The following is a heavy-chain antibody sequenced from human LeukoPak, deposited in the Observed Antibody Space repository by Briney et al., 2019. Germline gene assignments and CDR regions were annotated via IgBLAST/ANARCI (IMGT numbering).Heavy chain of an antibody. CDR1: GFTFNDYY. CDR2: SRNKVNGYST. CDR3: ARAGFTYQFGSGSYFIGDD. J-gene: IGHJ4*02. V-gene: IGHV3-72*01. Sequence: PGGSLRLSCAISGFTFNDYYMDWVRQAPGKGLEWVARSRNKVNGYSTEYAASVKGRFTVSRHDSTNSLYLQMNSLKVEDTAVYFCARAGFTYQFGSGSYFIGDDWGQGTLVTVSS. D-gene: IGHD3-10*01.